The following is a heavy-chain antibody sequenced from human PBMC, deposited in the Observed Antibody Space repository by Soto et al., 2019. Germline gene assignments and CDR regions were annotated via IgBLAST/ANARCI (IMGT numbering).Heavy chain of an antibody. V-gene: IGHV3-30-3*01. CDR3: ARGVVLRFLEWLPFFDY. J-gene: IGHJ4*02. CDR2: ISYDGSNK. CDR1: GFTFSSYA. Sequence: GGSLRLSCAASGFTFSSYAMHWVRQAPGKGLEWVAVISYDGSNKYYADSVKGRFTISRDNSKNTLYLQMNSLRAEDTAVYYCARGVVLRFLEWLPFFDYWGQRTLVTVSS. D-gene: IGHD3-3*01.